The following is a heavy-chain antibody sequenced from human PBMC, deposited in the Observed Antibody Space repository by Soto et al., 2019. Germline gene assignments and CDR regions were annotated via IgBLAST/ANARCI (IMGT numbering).Heavy chain of an antibody. J-gene: IGHJ4*02. V-gene: IGHV3-23*01. CDR1: GFTFSSYA. CDR3: ASRSSGWYFDY. CDR2: ISGSGGST. Sequence: EVQLLESGGGLVQPEGSLRLSCAASGFTFSSYAMNWVRQAPGKGLEWVSVISGSGGSTYYADSVKGRFTISRDNSKNTPYQQMNSLGAEDTAVCSCASRSSGWYFDYWGQGTLVTVSS. D-gene: IGHD6-19*01.